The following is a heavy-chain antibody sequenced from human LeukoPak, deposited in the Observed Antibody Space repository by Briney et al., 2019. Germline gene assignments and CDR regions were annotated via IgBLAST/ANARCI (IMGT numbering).Heavy chain of an antibody. J-gene: IGHJ4*02. CDR3: VRLRRNNDRSGYYYYYDY. CDR2: ISVRSNYR. CDR1: GYTFSDFS. V-gene: IGHV3-21*01. D-gene: IGHD3-22*01. Sequence: SGGSLRLSCAASGYTFSDFSVNWVRQAPGKGLEWVSSISVRSNYRYYADSVRGRLTISRDDARDSLFLQMNSLRAEDTAVYFCVRLRRNNDRSGYYYYYDYWGQGTLVTVSS.